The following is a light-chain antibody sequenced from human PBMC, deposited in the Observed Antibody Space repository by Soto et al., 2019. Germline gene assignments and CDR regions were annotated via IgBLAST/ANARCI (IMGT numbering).Light chain of an antibody. V-gene: IGKV3-20*01. J-gene: IGKJ1*01. Sequence: EIVLTQSPGTRSLSPGERATLSCRASQSVSSSYLAWYQQKPGQAPRFLIYGASSRATGIPDRFSGSGSGTDFTLTISRLEPEDFAVYYCQQYGSSPTTFGQGTKVDIK. CDR1: QSVSSSY. CDR2: GAS. CDR3: QQYGSSPTT.